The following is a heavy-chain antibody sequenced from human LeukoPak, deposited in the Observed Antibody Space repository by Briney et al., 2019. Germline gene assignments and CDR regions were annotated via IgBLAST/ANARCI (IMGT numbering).Heavy chain of an antibody. D-gene: IGHD1-1*01. CDR2: IFYSGST. V-gene: IGHV4-39*01. CDR3: VRPGSLEAIHGPFEY. J-gene: IGHJ4*02. CDR1: GGSISSSSYY. Sequence: SETLSLTCTVSGGSISSSSYYWGWMRQPPGKGLEWIGSIFYSGSTYYNASLNSRVTISVDTSKNQFYLRLSSVTAADTAVYDCVRPGSLEAIHGPFEYWGQGTLVTVSS.